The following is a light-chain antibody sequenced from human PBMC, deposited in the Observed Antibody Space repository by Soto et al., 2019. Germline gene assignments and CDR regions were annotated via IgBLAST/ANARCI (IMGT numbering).Light chain of an antibody. CDR3: QSYDSSLSGFYV. V-gene: IGLV1-40*01. CDR1: SSNIGAGYD. Sequence: QSVLTQPPSVSGAPGQRVTISCTGSSSNIGAGYDVHWYQQLPGRAPKLLIYANNNRPSGVPDRFSGSSSGTSASLAINGLQAEDEADYSCQSYDSSLSGFYVFGTGTKATVL. J-gene: IGLJ1*01. CDR2: ANN.